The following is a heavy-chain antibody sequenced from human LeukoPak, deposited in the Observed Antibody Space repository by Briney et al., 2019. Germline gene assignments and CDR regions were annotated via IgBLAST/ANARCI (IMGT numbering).Heavy chain of an antibody. CDR2: INHSGST. Sequence: SETLSLTCAVYGGSFSGYYWSWIRQPPGKGLEWIGEINHSGSTNYNPSLKSRVTISVDTSKNQFSLKLSSVTAADTAVYYCARGHYRSSTSCPPGASTTYDYWGQGTLVTVSS. V-gene: IGHV4-34*01. D-gene: IGHD2-2*01. CDR1: GGSFSGYY. J-gene: IGHJ4*02. CDR3: ARGHYRSSTSCPPGASTTYDY.